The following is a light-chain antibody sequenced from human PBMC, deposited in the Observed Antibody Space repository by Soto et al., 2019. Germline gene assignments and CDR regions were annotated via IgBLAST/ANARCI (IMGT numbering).Light chain of an antibody. J-gene: IGKJ5*01. CDR3: QQHGQWPIT. V-gene: IGKV3D-15*01. Sequence: EIVMTQSPGTLSLSPGERATLSCRASQSVSSRLAWYQQKPGQAPRLLISGASSRATGIPDRFSGSGSGTEFTLTISSLQPEDFATYYCQQHGQWPITFGQGTRLEI. CDR1: QSVSSR. CDR2: GAS.